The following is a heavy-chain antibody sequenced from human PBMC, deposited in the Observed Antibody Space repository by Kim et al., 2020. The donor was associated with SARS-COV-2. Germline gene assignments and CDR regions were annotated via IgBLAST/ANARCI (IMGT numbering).Heavy chain of an antibody. V-gene: IGHV3-30*18. Sequence: GGSLRLSCAASGFTFSSYGMHWVRQAPGKGLEWVAVISYDGSNKYYADSVKGRFTISRDNSKNTLYLQMNSLRAEDTAVYYCAKSRVRIGVRGVIGPFDYWGQGTLVTVSS. D-gene: IGHD3-10*01. CDR1: GFTFSSYG. CDR2: ISYDGSNK. CDR3: AKSRVRIGVRGVIGPFDY. J-gene: IGHJ4*02.